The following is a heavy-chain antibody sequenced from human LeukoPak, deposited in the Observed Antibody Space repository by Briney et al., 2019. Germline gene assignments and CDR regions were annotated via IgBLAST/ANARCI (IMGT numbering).Heavy chain of an antibody. D-gene: IGHD6-6*01. Sequence: KSSETLSLTCTVSGGSISSYYWSWIRQPPGKGLEWIGYIYYSGSTNYNPSLKSRVTISVDTSKNQFSLRLSSVTAADTAVYYCARGGGARWLAARPPDYWGQGTLVTVSS. J-gene: IGHJ4*02. CDR2: IYYSGST. CDR1: GGSISSYY. CDR3: ARGGGARWLAARPPDY. V-gene: IGHV4-59*01.